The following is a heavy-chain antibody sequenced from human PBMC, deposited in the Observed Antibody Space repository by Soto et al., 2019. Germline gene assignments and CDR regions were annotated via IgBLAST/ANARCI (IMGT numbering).Heavy chain of an antibody. D-gene: IGHD2-21*02. CDR2: IYYSGNT. J-gene: IGHJ6*02. CDR1: GGSISSGGYY. CDR3: AIVCGGDCNNGMDV. V-gene: IGHV4-31*03. Sequence: QVQLQESGPGLVKPSQTLSLTCTVSGGSISSGGYYWSWIRQHPGKGLEWIGYIYYSGNTYYNPSLTSRVTISVETSKNQFSLKLSSVTAADTAVYYCAIVCGGDCNNGMDVWGQGTTVTVSS.